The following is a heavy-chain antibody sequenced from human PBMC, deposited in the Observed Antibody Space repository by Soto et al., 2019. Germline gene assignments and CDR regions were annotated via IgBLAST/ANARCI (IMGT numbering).Heavy chain of an antibody. J-gene: IGHJ6*02. CDR2: IYPGDSDT. Sequence: GESLKISCNGSGYSFTSYWIGWVRQMPGKGLEWMGIIYPGDSDTRYSPSFQGQVTISADKSISTAYLQWSSLKASDTAMYYCARHRGSRGWYYHGMDVWGQGTTVTVSS. D-gene: IGHD6-19*01. CDR1: GYSFTSYW. CDR3: ARHRGSRGWYYHGMDV. V-gene: IGHV5-51*01.